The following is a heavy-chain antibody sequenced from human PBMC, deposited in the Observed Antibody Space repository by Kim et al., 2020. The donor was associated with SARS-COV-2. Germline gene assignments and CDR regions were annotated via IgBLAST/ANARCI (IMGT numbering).Heavy chain of an antibody. Sequence: GGSLRLSCAASGFTFSSYGMHWVRQAPGKGLEWVAVIWYDGSNKYYADSVKGRFTISRDNSKNTLYLQMNSLRAEDTAVYYCARDVSGPSVVYYYGMDVWGQGTTVTVSS. CDR2: IWYDGSNK. V-gene: IGHV3-33*01. D-gene: IGHD3-10*01. J-gene: IGHJ6*02. CDR3: ARDVSGPSVVYYYGMDV. CDR1: GFTFSSYG.